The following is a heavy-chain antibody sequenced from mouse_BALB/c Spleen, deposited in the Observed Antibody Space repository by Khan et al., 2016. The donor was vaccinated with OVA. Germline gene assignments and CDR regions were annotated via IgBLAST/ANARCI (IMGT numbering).Heavy chain of an antibody. Sequence: VQLQQSGAELAKPGASVKMSCKASGYTFTSYWMHWVKQRPGQGLEWIGYINPSTDYTEYNQKFKDKATLTVAKSSSTAYMQLTSMTSEDSAVYYCVNHGSSSAWFTYWGQGTLVTVSA. CDR3: VNHGSSSAWFTY. CDR2: INPSTDYT. V-gene: IGHV1-7*01. CDR1: GYTFTSYW. J-gene: IGHJ3*01. D-gene: IGHD1-1*01.